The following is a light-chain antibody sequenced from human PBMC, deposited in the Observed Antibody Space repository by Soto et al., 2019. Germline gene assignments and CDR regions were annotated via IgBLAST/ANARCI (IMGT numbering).Light chain of an antibody. J-gene: IGLJ3*02. CDR3: CSSACSNGWV. V-gene: IGLV2-23*01. Sequence: QSALTQPASVSGSPGQSITISCTGTNSDVLSYDAVSWYQHHPGKAPKLIIYEGTKRTSGIPHRFSGPKSGNMASLTISGLQAEDEADYYCCSSACSNGWVFGGGTKVTVL. CDR2: EGT. CDR1: NSDVLSYDA.